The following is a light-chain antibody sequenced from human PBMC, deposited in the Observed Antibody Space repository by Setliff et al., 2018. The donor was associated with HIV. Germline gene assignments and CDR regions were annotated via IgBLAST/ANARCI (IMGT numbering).Light chain of an antibody. J-gene: IGLJ3*02. CDR3: SSCSSTSTLV. V-gene: IGLV2-18*02. CDR2: EVN. Sequence: LAQPPSVSGSPGQSVTISCTGTSSDIGSDNSVSWYQQSPGTAPKLIIFEVNNRPSGVPDRFSGSKSGNTASLTISGLQAEDEADYYCSSCSSTSTLVFGGGTK. CDR1: SSDIGSDNS.